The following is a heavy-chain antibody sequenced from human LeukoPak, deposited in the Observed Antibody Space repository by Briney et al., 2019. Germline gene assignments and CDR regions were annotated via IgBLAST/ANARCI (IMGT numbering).Heavy chain of an antibody. V-gene: IGHV3-23*01. J-gene: IGHJ3*02. CDR3: AKAGPSYDFWSPDAFDI. Sequence: GGSLGLSCAASGFTFSSYAMSRVRQAPGKGLEWDSANSGSGGSTYYADPVKGRFTISRDNSKNTLYLQMNSLRAEDTAVYYCAKAGPSYDFWSPDAFDIWGQGTMVTVSS. CDR2: NSGSGGST. D-gene: IGHD3-3*01. CDR1: GFTFSSYA.